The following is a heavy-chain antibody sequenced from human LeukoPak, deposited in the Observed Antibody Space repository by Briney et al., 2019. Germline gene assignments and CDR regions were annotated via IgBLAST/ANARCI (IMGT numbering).Heavy chain of an antibody. CDR1: GFTFSSYG. D-gene: IGHD3-3*01. V-gene: IGHV3-33*01. CDR2: IWYDGSNK. J-gene: IGHJ3*02. CDR3: ARDFDFWSGYGDAFDI. Sequence: GRSLRLSCAASGFTFSSYGMHWVRQAPGKGLEWVAVIWYDGSNKYYADSVKGRFTISRDNSKNTLYLQMNSPRAEDTAVYYCARDFDFWSGYGDAFDIWGQGTMVTVSS.